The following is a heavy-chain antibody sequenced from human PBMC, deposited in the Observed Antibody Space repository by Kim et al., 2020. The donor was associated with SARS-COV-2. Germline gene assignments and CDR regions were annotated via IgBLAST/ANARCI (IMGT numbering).Heavy chain of an antibody. J-gene: IGHJ6*02. V-gene: IGHV4-59*13. Sequence: SETLSLTCTVSGGSISSYYWSWIRQPPGKGLEWIGYIYYSGSTNYNPSLKSRVTISVDTSKNQFSLKLSSVTAADTAVYYCAMEGATMYGMDVWGQGTTVTVSS. CDR2: IYYSGST. D-gene: IGHD1-26*01. CDR3: AMEGATMYGMDV. CDR1: GGSISSYY.